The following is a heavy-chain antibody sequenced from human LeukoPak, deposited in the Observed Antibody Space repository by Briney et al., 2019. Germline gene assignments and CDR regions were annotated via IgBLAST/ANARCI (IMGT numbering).Heavy chain of an antibody. D-gene: IGHD5-12*01. CDR2: ISSSSSYI. V-gene: IGHV3-21*01. Sequence: GGSLRLSCAASGFTFSSYSMNWVRQAPGKGLEWVSSISSSSSYIYYADSVKGRFTISRDNAKNSLYLQMNSLRAEDTAVYYCARKQVDSVAMEYYFDYWGQGTLVTVSS. J-gene: IGHJ4*02. CDR3: ARKQVDSVAMEYYFDY. CDR1: GFTFSSYS.